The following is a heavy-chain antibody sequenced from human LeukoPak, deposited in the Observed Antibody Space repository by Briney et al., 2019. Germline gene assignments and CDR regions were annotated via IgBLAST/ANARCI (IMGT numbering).Heavy chain of an antibody. J-gene: IGHJ4*02. Sequence: NPGGSLRLSCAASGFTFSSYSMNWVRQAPGKGLEWVSFISSSSSYIYYADSVKGRFTISRDNAKNSLYLQMNSLRAEDTAVYYCARDSHDYGDYVSFDYRGQGTLVTVSS. V-gene: IGHV3-21*01. CDR2: ISSSSSYI. CDR3: ARDSHDYGDYVSFDY. CDR1: GFTFSSYS. D-gene: IGHD4-17*01.